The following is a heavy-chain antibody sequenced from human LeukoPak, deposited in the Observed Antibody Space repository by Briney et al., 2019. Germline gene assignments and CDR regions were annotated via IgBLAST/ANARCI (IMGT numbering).Heavy chain of an antibody. J-gene: IGHJ4*02. D-gene: IGHD1-26*01. Sequence: ASVKVSCKASGGTFSSYAISWVRQAPGQGLEWMGGIIPIFGTANYAQKFQGRVTITTDESTSTAYMELSSLRSEDTAVYYCVTGSYRGGGHFDYWGQGTLVTVSS. V-gene: IGHV1-69*05. CDR2: IIPIFGTA. CDR1: GGTFSSYA. CDR3: VTGSYRGGGHFDY.